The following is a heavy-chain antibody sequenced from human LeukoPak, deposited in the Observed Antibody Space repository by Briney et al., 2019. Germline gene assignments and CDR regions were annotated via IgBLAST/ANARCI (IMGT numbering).Heavy chain of an antibody. Sequence: HPGGSLRLSCAASGFSFADFAMSWVRQASGKGLEWVSIISGSDGSTYYADSVKGRFTISRDSSKNTLHLQMNILRAEDTALSYCAKAPYYDFWSGPQFDYWGQGTLVTVSS. V-gene: IGHV3-23*01. CDR2: ISGSDGST. J-gene: IGHJ4*02. CDR3: AKAPYYDFWSGPQFDY. D-gene: IGHD3-3*01. CDR1: GFSFADFA.